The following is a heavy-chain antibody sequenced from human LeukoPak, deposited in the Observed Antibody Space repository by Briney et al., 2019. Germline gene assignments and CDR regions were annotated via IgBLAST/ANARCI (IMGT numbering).Heavy chain of an antibody. CDR3: ARDRIAARHGNFDY. CDR2: INWNGGST. CDR1: GFTFDDYG. Sequence: GGSLRLSCAASGFTFDDYGMSWVRQAPGKGLEWVSSINWNGGSTGYADSVKGRFTISRDNAKNSLYLQMNSLRAEDTALYYCARDRIAARHGNFDYWGQGTLVTVSS. J-gene: IGHJ4*02. V-gene: IGHV3-20*04. D-gene: IGHD6-6*01.